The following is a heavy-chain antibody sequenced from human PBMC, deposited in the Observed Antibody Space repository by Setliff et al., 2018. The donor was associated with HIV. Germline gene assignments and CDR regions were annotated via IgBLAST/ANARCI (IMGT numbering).Heavy chain of an antibody. CDR3: ASGYNYAYSDY. CDR1: GGSISSSSYY. Sequence: PSETLSLTCTVSGGSISSSSYYWGWIRQPPGKGLEWIGSIYYSGSTYYNPSLKSRVTMSIDTSKNQLSLKLRSVTAADTAVYYCASGYNYAYSDYWGQGTLVTVSS. CDR2: IYYSGST. D-gene: IGHD5-18*01. V-gene: IGHV4-39*07. J-gene: IGHJ4*02.